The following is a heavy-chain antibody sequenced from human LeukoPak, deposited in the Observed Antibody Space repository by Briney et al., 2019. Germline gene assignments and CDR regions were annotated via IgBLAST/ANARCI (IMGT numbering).Heavy chain of an antibody. J-gene: IGHJ4*02. CDR3: ARNGYTSGWYRN. CDR2: IYSGGST. D-gene: IGHD6-19*01. CDR1: GFTVSSNY. Sequence: GGSLRLSCAASGFTVSSNYMSWVRQAPGKGLEWVSTIYSGGSTYYADSVKGRFTISRDTSKNTLYLQMNSLRGEDTAVYYCARNGYTSGWYRNWGQGTLVTVAS. V-gene: IGHV3-53*01.